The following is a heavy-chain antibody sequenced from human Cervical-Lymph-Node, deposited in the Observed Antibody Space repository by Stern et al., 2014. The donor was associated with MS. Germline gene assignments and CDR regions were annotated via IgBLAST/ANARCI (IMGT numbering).Heavy chain of an antibody. CDR2: IYDSATT. Sequence: QVQLVESGPGLVKPSETLSLTCTVSGGSLSGYYWRWIRQPPGKRLEWVAYIYDSATTNYNPSLKSRVTISIDTSKNQFSLKLTSVTAADAAVYYCAREKIDGYNFFDHWGQGTLVTVSS. CDR3: AREKIDGYNFFDH. CDR1: GGSLSGYY. D-gene: IGHD5-24*01. J-gene: IGHJ4*02. V-gene: IGHV4-59*01.